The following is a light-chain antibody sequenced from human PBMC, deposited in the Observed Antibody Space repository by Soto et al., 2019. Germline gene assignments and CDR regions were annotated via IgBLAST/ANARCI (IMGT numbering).Light chain of an antibody. CDR1: QSVSSN. J-gene: IGKJ2*01. Sequence: EIVMTQSPATLSVSPGERAALSRRASQSVSSNFAWYQQKPGQAPRLLIYGASTRATGIPARFSGSGSGTEFTLTISSLQAEDLAVSYCQQYNNWPYTCGQGTKLEIK. CDR2: GAS. CDR3: QQYNNWPYT. V-gene: IGKV3-15*01.